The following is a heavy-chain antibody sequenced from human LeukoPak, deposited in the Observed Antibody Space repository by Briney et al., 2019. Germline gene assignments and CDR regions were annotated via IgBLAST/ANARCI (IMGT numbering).Heavy chain of an antibody. CDR2: ISWNSGSI. CDR3: AKDQRGYCSGGSCYSIDY. D-gene: IGHD2-15*01. CDR1: GFTFDDYA. J-gene: IGHJ4*02. Sequence: GGSLRLSCAASGFTFDDYAMHWVRQAPGKGLEWVSGISWNSGSIGYADSVKGRFTIARDNAKNSLYLQMNSLRAEDTALYYCAKDQRGYCSGGSCYSIDYWGQGTLVTVSS. V-gene: IGHV3-9*01.